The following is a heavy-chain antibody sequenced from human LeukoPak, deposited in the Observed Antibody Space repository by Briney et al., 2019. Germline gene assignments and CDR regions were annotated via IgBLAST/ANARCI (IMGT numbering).Heavy chain of an antibody. V-gene: IGHV3-30-3*01. J-gene: IGHJ5*02. Sequence: QPGRSLRLSCAASGFTVSSYAMHWVRQAPGKGLEWVAVISYDGSNKYYADSVKGRFTISRDNSKNTLYLQMNSLRAEDTAVYYCSLRFWFDPWGQGTLVTVSS. CDR2: ISYDGSNK. CDR3: SLRFWFDP. D-gene: IGHD4-17*01. CDR1: GFTVSSYA.